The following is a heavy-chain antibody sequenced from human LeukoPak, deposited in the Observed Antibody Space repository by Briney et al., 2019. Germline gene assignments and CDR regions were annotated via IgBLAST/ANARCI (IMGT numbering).Heavy chain of an antibody. V-gene: IGHV3-23*01. CDR1: GFTFRSHA. J-gene: IGHJ4*02. CDR2: ISNSGGNT. Sequence: QPGGSLSLSCAASGFTFRSHAMSWVRQAPGKGLEWVSGISNSGGNTYYADSVKGRFTISRDNAKNSLFLQMNSLRAEDTAVYYCARLPAYCSSTSCYYDYWGQGTLVTVSS. D-gene: IGHD2-2*01. CDR3: ARLPAYCSSTSCYYDY.